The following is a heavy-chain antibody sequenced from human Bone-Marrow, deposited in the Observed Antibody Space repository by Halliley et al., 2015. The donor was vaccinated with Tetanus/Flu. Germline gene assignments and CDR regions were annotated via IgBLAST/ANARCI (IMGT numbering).Heavy chain of an antibody. CDR2: IWYDGINR. D-gene: IGHD2-2*01. Sequence: LGWVAVIWYDGINRFYVDSVKGRLPISRDNSKNTLVLQMDSLSVDDAGVFYCAGGPSSLWCLEWGQGTLATVSP. J-gene: IGHJ4*02. CDR3: AGGPSSLWCLE. V-gene: IGHV3-33*01.